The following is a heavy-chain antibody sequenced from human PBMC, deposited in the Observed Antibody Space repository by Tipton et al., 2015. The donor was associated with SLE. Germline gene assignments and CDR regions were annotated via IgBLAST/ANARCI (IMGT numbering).Heavy chain of an antibody. Sequence: VQLVQSGGGLVQPGGSLRLSCAASGFTFSNYEMNWVRQAPGKGLEWVSHISSSGSNIYHADSVKGRFTISRDNAKNSLFLQMNSLRAEDTAVYYCARDGDSSWAFDYWGQGTLVTVSS. J-gene: IGHJ4*02. CDR1: GFTFSNYE. CDR2: ISSSGSNI. D-gene: IGHD6-13*01. V-gene: IGHV3-48*03. CDR3: ARDGDSSWAFDY.